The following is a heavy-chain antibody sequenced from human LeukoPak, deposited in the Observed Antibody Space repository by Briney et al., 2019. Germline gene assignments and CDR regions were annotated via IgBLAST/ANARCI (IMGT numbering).Heavy chain of an antibody. D-gene: IGHD1-7*01. V-gene: IGHV4-34*01. Sequence: SGTLSLTCAVYGGSFSGYYWTWIRQPPGKGLEWIGEINHSGITNYNPSPKSRVTMSGDTARNQFSLKLSFVTAADTAVYYCARARLTGTTPDFDYWGQGTLVTVSS. CDR1: GGSFSGYY. CDR3: ARARLTGTTPDFDY. J-gene: IGHJ4*02. CDR2: INHSGIT.